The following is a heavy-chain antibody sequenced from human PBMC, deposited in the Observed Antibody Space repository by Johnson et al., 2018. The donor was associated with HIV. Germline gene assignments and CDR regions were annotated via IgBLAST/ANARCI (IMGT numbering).Heavy chain of an antibody. J-gene: IGHJ3*02. CDR3: ATSMGATALAFDI. D-gene: IGHD1-26*01. CDR1: GFTFSSYG. V-gene: IGHV3-NL1*01. CDR2: IYSGGST. Sequence: QVQLVESGGGVVQPGKSLRLSCAASGFTFSSYGMHWVRQAPGKGLEWVAVIYSGGSTYYADSVMGRFTISRDNSKNTLYLQMNSLRAEDTAVYYCATSMGATALAFDIWGQGTMVTVSS.